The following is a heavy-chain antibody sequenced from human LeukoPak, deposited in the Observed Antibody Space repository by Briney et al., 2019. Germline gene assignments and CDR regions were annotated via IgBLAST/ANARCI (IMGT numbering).Heavy chain of an antibody. V-gene: IGHV3-53*01. J-gene: IGHJ4*02. D-gene: IGHD6-19*01. CDR1: GFTVSSNY. Sequence: GGSLRLSCAASGFTVSSNYMTWVRQAPGKGLEWVSVISSGGSTYYADSVKGRFTISRDNSKNTPYLQINSLRTDDTAVFYCARGGLGSAFDNWGQGTLVTVSS. CDR2: ISSGGST. CDR3: ARGGLGSAFDN.